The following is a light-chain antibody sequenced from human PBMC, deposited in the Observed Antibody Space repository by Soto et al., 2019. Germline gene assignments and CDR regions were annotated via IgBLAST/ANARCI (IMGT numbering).Light chain of an antibody. Sequence: QAVVTQEPSLTVSPGGTVTLTCGSSTGAVTSGHYPYWFQQKPGQAPRTQIYDTSNKHSWTPARFSGSLLGGKAALTLSGAQPEDEAEYYCLLSYSGAQAVFGGGTQLTVL. J-gene: IGLJ2*01. CDR3: LLSYSGAQAV. CDR2: DTS. CDR1: TGAVTSGHY. V-gene: IGLV7-46*01.